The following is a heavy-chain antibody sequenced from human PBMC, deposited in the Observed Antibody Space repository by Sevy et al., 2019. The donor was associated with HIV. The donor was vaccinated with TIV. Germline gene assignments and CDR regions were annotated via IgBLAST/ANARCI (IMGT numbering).Heavy chain of an antibody. J-gene: IGHJ6*02. CDR2: ISGSDTTI. CDR3: ARDHVKDGDLGDYYYYAMDV. Sequence: GGSLRLSCAASGFTFSDYCMSWIRQAPGKGLEWVSYISGSDTTIYYADSVKGRFSISRDNAKNSLYLQMHSLRAEDTAVYYGARDHVKDGDLGDYYYYAMDVWGQGTTVTVSS. CDR1: GFTFSDYC. D-gene: IGHD4-17*01. V-gene: IGHV3-11*01.